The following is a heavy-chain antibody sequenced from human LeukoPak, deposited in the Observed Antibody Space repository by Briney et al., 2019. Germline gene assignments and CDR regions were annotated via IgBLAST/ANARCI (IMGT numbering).Heavy chain of an antibody. D-gene: IGHD3-9*01. CDR3: AAMLSGYPRTNYFDY. J-gene: IGHJ4*02. CDR2: IVVGSGNT. CDR1: GFTFTSSA. Sequence: GASVKVSCKAFGFTFTSSAVQWVRQARGQRLEWIGWIVVGSGNTNYAQKFQERVTITRDMSTSTAYMELSSLRSEDTAVYYCAAMLSGYPRTNYFDYWGQGTLVTVSS. V-gene: IGHV1-58*01.